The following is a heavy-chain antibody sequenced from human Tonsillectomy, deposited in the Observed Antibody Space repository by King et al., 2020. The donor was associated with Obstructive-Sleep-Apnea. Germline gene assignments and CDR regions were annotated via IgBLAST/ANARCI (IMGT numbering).Heavy chain of an antibody. V-gene: IGHV3-13*01. Sequence: VQLVESGGGLVKPGGSLRLSCAASGFTFSSYDMHCVRQATGKGLEWFAAIGTAGDTYYPGSVKGRVTISRENAKNSFYLQMNSLRAGDTAVYYCARDNYDILTGYRYGMDVWGQGTTVTVSS. CDR1: GFTFSSYD. J-gene: IGHJ6*02. CDR3: ARDNYDILTGYRYGMDV. CDR2: IGTAGDT. D-gene: IGHD3-9*01.